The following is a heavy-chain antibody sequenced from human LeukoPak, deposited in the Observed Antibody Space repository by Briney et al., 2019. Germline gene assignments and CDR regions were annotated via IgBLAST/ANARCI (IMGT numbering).Heavy chain of an antibody. CDR3: AKDYYGSGDTGYFDY. CDR2: ISWNSGSI. Sequence: PGRSLRLSCAASGFTFDDYAMHWVRQAPGKGLEWVSGISWNSGSIGYADSVKGRFTISRDNAKNSLYLQMNSLRAEDTALYYCAKDYYGSGDTGYFDYWGQGTLVTVSS. D-gene: IGHD3-10*01. V-gene: IGHV3-9*01. J-gene: IGHJ4*02. CDR1: GFTFDDYA.